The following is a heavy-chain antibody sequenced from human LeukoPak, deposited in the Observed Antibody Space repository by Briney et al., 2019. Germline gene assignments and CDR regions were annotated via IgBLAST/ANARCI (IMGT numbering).Heavy chain of an antibody. J-gene: IGHJ4*02. Sequence: GVTLRLSCAASGNYWMHWVRQAPGKGLVWVSHINSDGSWTSYADSVKGRFTISKDNAKNTVYLQMNNLRAEDTAVYYCVSFYETYWGRGTLVTVSS. D-gene: IGHD2-2*01. V-gene: IGHV3-74*01. CDR1: GNYW. CDR3: VSFYETY. CDR2: INSDGSWT.